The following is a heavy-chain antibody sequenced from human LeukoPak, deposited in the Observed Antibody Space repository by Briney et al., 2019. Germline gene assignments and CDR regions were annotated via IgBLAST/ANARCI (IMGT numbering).Heavy chain of an antibody. J-gene: IGHJ4*02. CDR2: IYYSGST. V-gene: IGHV4-59*08. D-gene: IGHD2-2*02. CDR3: ARSDTRALVVDY. CDR1: GGSISSYY. Sequence: SETLSLTCTVSGGSISSYYWSWIRQPPGKGLEWIGYIYYSGSTNYNPSLKSRVTISVDTSKNQFSLKLSSVTAADTAVYYCARSDTRALVVDYWGQGTLVTVSS.